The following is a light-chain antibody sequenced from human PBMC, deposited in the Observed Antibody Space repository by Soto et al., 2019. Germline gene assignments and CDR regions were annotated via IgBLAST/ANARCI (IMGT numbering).Light chain of an antibody. Sequence: IQLTQSPSSLSASVGDRVTITCRASQGISSYLAWYQQKPAKAPKLLIYAASTLQRGVPARFSGSGSWTDFTLTISSQQPEEFDTYYYLQLTSDAFGPGTKVDIK. CDR3: LQLTSDA. CDR2: AAS. V-gene: IGKV1-9*01. CDR1: QGISSY. J-gene: IGKJ3*01.